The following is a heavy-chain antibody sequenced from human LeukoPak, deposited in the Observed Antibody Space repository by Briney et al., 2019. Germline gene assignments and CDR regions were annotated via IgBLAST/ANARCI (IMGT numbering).Heavy chain of an antibody. CDR3: ARGRGYYDSSQYYYFDY. J-gene: IGHJ4*02. V-gene: IGHV4-34*01. CDR1: GGSFSGYY. Sequence: SETLSLTCAVYGGSFSGYYWSWIRQPPGEGLEWIGEINHSGSTNYNPSLKSRVTISVDTSKNQFSLKLSSVTAADTAVYYCARGRGYYDSSQYYYFDYWGQGTLVTVSS. D-gene: IGHD3-22*01. CDR2: INHSGST.